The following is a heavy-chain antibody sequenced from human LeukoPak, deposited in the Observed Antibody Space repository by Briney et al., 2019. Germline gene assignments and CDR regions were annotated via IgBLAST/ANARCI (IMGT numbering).Heavy chain of an antibody. CDR2: IYYSGST. D-gene: IGHD3-10*01. CDR3: ARAYGSGSYGYFQH. V-gene: IGHV4-59*01. Sequence: PSETLSLTCTVSGGSISSYYWSWIRQPPGKGLEWIGYIYYSGSTNYNPSLKSRVTISVDTSKNQFSLKLCSVTAADTAVYYCARAYGSGSYGYFQHWGQGTLVTVSS. CDR1: GGSISSYY. J-gene: IGHJ1*01.